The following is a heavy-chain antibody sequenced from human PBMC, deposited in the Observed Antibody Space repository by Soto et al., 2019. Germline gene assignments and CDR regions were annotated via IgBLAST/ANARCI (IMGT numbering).Heavy chain of an antibody. CDR2: IYYSGST. CDR3: ARVCGGDCHNGMDV. Sequence: LSLTCTVSGGSISSYYWSWIRQPPGKGLEWIGYIYYSGSTNYNPSLKSRVTISVDTSKNQFSLKLSSVTAADTAVYYCARVCGGDCHNGMDVWGQGTTVTVSS. V-gene: IGHV4-59*12. CDR1: GGSISSYY. J-gene: IGHJ6*02. D-gene: IGHD2-21*02.